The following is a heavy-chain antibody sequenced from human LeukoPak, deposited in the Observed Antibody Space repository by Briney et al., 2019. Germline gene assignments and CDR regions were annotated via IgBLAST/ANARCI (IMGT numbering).Heavy chain of an antibody. D-gene: IGHD3-10*01. CDR1: GFTFSSYA. V-gene: IGHV3-30*04. CDR2: ISYDGSNK. Sequence: PGRSLRLSCAASGFTFSSYAMHWVRQAPGKGLEWVAVISYDGSNKYYADSVKGRFTISRDNSKNTLYLQMNSLRAEDTAVYYCARAMVRGVIMAPFDYWGQGTLVTVSS. CDR3: ARAMVRGVIMAPFDY. J-gene: IGHJ4*02.